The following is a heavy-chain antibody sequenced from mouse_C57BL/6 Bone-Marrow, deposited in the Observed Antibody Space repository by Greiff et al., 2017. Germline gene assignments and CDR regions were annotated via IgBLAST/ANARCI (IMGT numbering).Heavy chain of an antibody. CDR1: GYTFTDYE. Sequence: QVQLQQSGAELVRPGASVTLSCKASGYTFTDYEMHWVKQTPVHGLEWIGAIDPENGGTAYNQKFKGKAILTADKSSSTAYMGLRSLTSEDSAVYYCTKGFAYWGQGTLVTVSA. V-gene: IGHV1-15*01. CDR3: TKGFAY. CDR2: IDPENGGT. J-gene: IGHJ3*01.